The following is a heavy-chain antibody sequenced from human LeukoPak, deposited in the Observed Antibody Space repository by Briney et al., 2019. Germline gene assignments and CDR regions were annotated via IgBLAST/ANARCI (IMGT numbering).Heavy chain of an antibody. V-gene: IGHV4-4*08. CDR2: IHDSGST. D-gene: IGHD6-13*01. CDR1: GGSLSSYY. CDR3: ARKIAAAGTFRYYYYGMDV. J-gene: IGHJ6*02. Sequence: PSETLSLTCSVSGGSLSSYYWSWIRQSPGKQLEWIGDIHDSGSTNYNPSLNSRVTISVDTSKNQFSLKLSSVTAADTAVYYCARKIAAAGTFRYYYYGMDVWGQGTTVTVSS.